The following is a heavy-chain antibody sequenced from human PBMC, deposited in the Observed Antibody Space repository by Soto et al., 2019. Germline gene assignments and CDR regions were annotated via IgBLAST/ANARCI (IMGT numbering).Heavy chain of an antibody. V-gene: IGHV5-51*01. Sequence: GESLKISCKGPGHLFNNHWIGWVRQTPGKGLEWMGLIFTRDSETKTSPPFQGHVSFSVDNSINTVYLQWTSLKTTDTGIYFCARGYFDSGHGYDLWGQGTLVTV. CDR1: GHLFNNHW. J-gene: IGHJ5*02. CDR2: IFTRDSET. CDR3: ARGYFDSGHGYDL. D-gene: IGHD3-10*01.